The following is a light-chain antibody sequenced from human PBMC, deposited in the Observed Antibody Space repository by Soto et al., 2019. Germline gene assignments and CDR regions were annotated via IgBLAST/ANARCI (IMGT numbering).Light chain of an antibody. J-gene: IGKJ1*01. CDR3: QQYGSPPWT. Sequence: EIVLTQSPGTLSLSPGERATLSCRASQSVNNNYLAWYQQRPGRAPRLLIYGASRRTAHIPDRFGGSGSGTAFALTISRMEPEDFAVYFCQQYGSPPWTFGQGAKVEI. CDR1: QSVNNNY. V-gene: IGKV3-20*01. CDR2: GAS.